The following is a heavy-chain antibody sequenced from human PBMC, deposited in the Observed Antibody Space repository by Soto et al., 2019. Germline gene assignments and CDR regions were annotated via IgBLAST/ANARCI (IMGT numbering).Heavy chain of an antibody. CDR2: IWYDGSNK. CDR3: ARDPLHYDILTGYSPNYFDF. Sequence: QVQLVESGGGVVQPGRSLRLSCAASGFTFSDYGMHWVRQAPGKGLEWVAVIWYDGSNKYYADSVKGRFTISRDNSKNTLYLQMNSLRAEDTAVYYCARDPLHYDILTGYSPNYFDFWGQGTLVTVSS. D-gene: IGHD3-9*01. CDR1: GFTFSDYG. J-gene: IGHJ4*02. V-gene: IGHV3-33*01.